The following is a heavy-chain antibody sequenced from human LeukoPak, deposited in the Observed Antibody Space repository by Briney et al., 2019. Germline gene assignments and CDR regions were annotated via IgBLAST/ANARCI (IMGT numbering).Heavy chain of an antibody. V-gene: IGHV4-34*01. CDR2: INHSGST. Sequence: SETLSLTCAVYGGSFSGYYWSWIRQPPGKGLEWIGEINHSGSTDYNPSLQSRVTISVDTSKNQFSLKLNSVTAADTAVYYCARFKRYCSGGSCYYYYYYYMDVCGKGTTVTVSS. J-gene: IGHJ6*03. CDR3: ARFKRYCSGGSCYYYYYYYMDV. D-gene: IGHD2-15*01. CDR1: GGSFSGYY.